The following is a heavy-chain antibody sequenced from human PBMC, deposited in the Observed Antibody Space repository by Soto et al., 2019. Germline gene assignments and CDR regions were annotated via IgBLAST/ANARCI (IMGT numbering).Heavy chain of an antibody. CDR1: GYTFTSYG. Sequence: QVQLVQSGAEVKKPGASVKVSCKASGYTFTSYGITRVRQAPAQGLERMGWISAYNGNTSHAQKLQGRVTMTTDTTTSTAYMELRRLRSDDAAVYYCARARLRYCSSTSCYKQAGGYYGMDVWGQGTTVTVSS. V-gene: IGHV1-18*04. J-gene: IGHJ6*01. CDR2: ISAYNGNT. CDR3: ARARLRYCSSTSCYKQAGGYYGMDV. D-gene: IGHD2-2*01.